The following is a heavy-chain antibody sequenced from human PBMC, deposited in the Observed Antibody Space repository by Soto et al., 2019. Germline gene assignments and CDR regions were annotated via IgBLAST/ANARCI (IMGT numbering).Heavy chain of an antibody. CDR3: AKGHSLDYYGSGSYYFDY. J-gene: IGHJ4*02. CDR2: ISWNSGSI. D-gene: IGHD3-10*01. CDR1: GFTFDDYA. V-gene: IGHV3-9*01. Sequence: EVQLVESGGGLVQPGRSLRLSCAASGFTFDDYAMHWVRQAPGKGLEWVSGISWNSGSIGYVDSVKGRFTISRDNAKNSLYLQMNSLRAEDTALYYCAKGHSLDYYGSGSYYFDYWGQGTLVTVSS.